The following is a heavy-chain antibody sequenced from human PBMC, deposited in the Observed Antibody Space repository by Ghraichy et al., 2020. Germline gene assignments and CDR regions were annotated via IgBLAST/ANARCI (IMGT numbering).Heavy chain of an antibody. Sequence: GESLNISCAASGFTFSTYDMHWVRQAPGKGLEWVAVISYDGSNKYYADSVKGRFTISRDNSKNTLYLQMNSLRAEDTAVYYCARDIKSSYWSYYYYAMDVWGHGTTVTVSS. CDR2: ISYDGSNK. D-gene: IGHD6-13*01. J-gene: IGHJ6*02. CDR3: ARDIKSSYWSYYYYAMDV. V-gene: IGHV3-30-3*01. CDR1: GFTFSTYD.